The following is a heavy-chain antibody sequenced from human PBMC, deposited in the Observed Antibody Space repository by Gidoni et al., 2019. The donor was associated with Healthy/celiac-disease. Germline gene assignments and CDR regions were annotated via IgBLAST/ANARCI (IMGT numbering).Heavy chain of an antibody. D-gene: IGHD6-19*01. CDR1: GFTFSSYW. J-gene: IGHJ3*02. CDR2: IKQDGSEK. V-gene: IGHV3-7*01. CDR3: AREISIPFIAVAGTEAFDI. Sequence: EVQLVESGGGLVQPGGSLRLSCAASGFTFSSYWMSWVRQAPGKGLEWVANIKQDGSEKYYVDSVKGRFTISRDNAKNSLYLQMNSLRAEDTAVYYCAREISIPFIAVAGTEAFDIWGQGTMVTVSS.